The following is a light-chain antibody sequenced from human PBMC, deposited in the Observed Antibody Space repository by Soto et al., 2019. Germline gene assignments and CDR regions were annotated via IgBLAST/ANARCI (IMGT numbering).Light chain of an antibody. CDR1: SSDVGGYEY. CDR3: SSYTSSTTGV. Sequence: QSVLTQPASVSGSPGQSITISCTGTSSDVGGYEYVSWYQQHPDKAPKLMIYEVTNRPSGVSNRFSGSKSGNTASLTISGLQAEDEADYYCSSYTSSTTGVFGGGTKVTVL. V-gene: IGLV2-14*01. CDR2: EVT. J-gene: IGLJ3*02.